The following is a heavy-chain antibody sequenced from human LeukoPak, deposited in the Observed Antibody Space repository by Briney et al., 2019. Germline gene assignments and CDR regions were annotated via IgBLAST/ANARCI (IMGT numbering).Heavy chain of an antibody. CDR3: SRGGGAGDYYYYYGMDV. V-gene: IGHV3-21*01. CDR1: GFTFRRYS. Sequence: PGWSLTLPCPASGFTFRRYSMNWVRQAPGKGLEWVSSISSSSSCMYYTDSVRGQFSVSRDIGKNTLYLQMNSMRVEDTAVYLCSRGGGAGDYYYYYGMDVWGQGTTVTVSS. J-gene: IGHJ6*02. D-gene: IGHD3-16*01. CDR2: ISSSSSCM.